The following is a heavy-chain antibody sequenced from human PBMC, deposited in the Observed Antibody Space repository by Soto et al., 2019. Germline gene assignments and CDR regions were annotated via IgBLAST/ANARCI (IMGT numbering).Heavy chain of an antibody. CDR1: GYTLTELS. Sequence: QVQLVQSGAEVKKPGASVKVSCKVSGYTLTELSMHWVRQAPGKGLEWMGGFDPEDGETIYAQKFQGRVTMTEDTSTDTAYMELSSLRSEDTAVYYCATIHRDLLLWFGDDAFDIWGQGTMVTVSS. CDR2: FDPEDGET. J-gene: IGHJ3*02. V-gene: IGHV1-24*01. CDR3: ATIHRDLLLWFGDDAFDI. D-gene: IGHD3-10*01.